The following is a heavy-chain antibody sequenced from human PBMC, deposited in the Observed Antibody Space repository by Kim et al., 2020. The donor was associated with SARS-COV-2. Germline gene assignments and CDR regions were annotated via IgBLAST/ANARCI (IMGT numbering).Heavy chain of an antibody. J-gene: IGHJ6*03. CDR2: AYYIGNT. Sequence: SETLSLTCTVSGGSLSSSSYYWGWIRQPPGKGLEWFGTAYYIGNTYYNPSLKSRVTISVDTSKNQFSLQLGSVTAADTAVYYCAGHHWYSSGWYVAFYYYYMDVGGKGTTVTVSS. CDR1: GGSLSSSSYY. V-gene: IGHV4-39*01. CDR3: AGHHWYSSGWYVAFYYYYMDV. D-gene: IGHD6-19*01.